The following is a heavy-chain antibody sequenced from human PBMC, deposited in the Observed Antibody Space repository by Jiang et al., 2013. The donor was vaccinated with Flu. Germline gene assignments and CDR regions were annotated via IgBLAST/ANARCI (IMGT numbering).Heavy chain of an antibody. CDR1: GFTFSSYA. J-gene: IGHJ6*04. CDR2: ISGSGGST. CDR3: AKDLPPYSSSWLVDYYYGMDV. V-gene: IGHV3-23*01. D-gene: IGHD6-13*01. Sequence: VQLLESGGGLVQPGGSLRLSCAASGFTFSSYAMSWVRQAPGKGLEWVSAISGSGGSTYYADSVKGRFTISRDNSKNTLYLQMNSLRAEDTAVYYCAKDLPPYSSSWLVDYYYGMDVWGKGTTVTVSS.